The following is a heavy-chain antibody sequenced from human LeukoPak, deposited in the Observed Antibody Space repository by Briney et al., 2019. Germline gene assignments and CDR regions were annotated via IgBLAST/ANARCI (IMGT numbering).Heavy chain of an antibody. D-gene: IGHD2-15*01. CDR3: ARGGSTWFDP. CDR2: INGDESRT. Sequence: GGSLRLSCGASGFTFSNYWMHWVRQAPGKGLVWVSRINGDESRTSYADSVGSRFTISRDNAKNTLYLQMNSLRAEDTAVCYCARGGSTWFDPWGQGTLVTVSS. V-gene: IGHV3-74*01. CDR1: GFTFSNYW. J-gene: IGHJ5*02.